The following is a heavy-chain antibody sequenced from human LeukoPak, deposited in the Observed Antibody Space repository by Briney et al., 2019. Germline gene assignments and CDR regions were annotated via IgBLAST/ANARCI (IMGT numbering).Heavy chain of an antibody. V-gene: IGHV4-30-4*01. CDR1: GGSISSGDYY. CDR3: AVAALNWFDP. CDR2: IYYSGST. D-gene: IGHD2-15*01. Sequence: SQALSLTRTVSGGSISSGDYYWSWIRQPPGKGLEWIGYIYYSGSTYYNPSLKSRVTISVDTSKNQFSLKLSSVTAADTAVYYCAVAALNWFDPWGQGTLVTVSS. J-gene: IGHJ5*02.